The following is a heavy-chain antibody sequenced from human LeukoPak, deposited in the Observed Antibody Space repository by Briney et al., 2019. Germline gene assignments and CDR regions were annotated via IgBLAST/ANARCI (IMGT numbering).Heavy chain of an antibody. V-gene: IGHV4-39*01. CDR1: GGSISSSSYY. J-gene: IGHJ3*02. CDR2: IYYSGST. Sequence: SETLSLTCTVSGGSISSSSYYWGWIRQPPGKGLEWIGSIYYSGSTYYNPSLKSRVTISVDTSKNQFSLKLSSVTAADTAVYYCARLVFGQYQLLIRAFDIWGQGTMVTVSS. D-gene: IGHD2-2*01. CDR3: ARLVFGQYQLLIRAFDI.